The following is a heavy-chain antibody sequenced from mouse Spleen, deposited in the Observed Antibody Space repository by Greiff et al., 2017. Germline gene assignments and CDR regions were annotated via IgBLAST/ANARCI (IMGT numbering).Heavy chain of an antibody. D-gene: IGHD2-3*01. CDR2: IWGDGST. Sequence: VQRVESGPGLVAPSQSLSITCTVSGFSLTGYGVNWVRQPPGKGLEWLGMIWGDGSTDYNSALKSRLSISKDNSKSQVFLKMNSLQTDDTARYYCARERRFYDGYPFYAMDYWGQGTSVTVSS. CDR3: ARERRFYDGYPFYAMDY. V-gene: IGHV2-6-7*01. CDR1: GFSLTGYG. J-gene: IGHJ4*01.